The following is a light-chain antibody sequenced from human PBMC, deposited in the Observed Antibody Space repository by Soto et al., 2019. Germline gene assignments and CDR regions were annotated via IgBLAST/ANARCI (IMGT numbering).Light chain of an antibody. V-gene: IGKV3-15*01. CDR2: GAS. CDR3: QQRNIPLT. J-gene: IGKJ4*01. CDR1: QSVSSN. Sequence: EIVMTQSPATLSVSPGERATLSCRASQSVSSNLAWYQQKPGQAPRLLIYGASTRATGIPARFSGSGSGTDFTLTINSLEPEDFAVYYCQQRNIPLTFGGGTKVDIK.